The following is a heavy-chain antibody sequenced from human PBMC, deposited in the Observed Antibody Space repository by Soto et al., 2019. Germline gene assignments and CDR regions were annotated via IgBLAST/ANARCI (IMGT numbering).Heavy chain of an antibody. CDR2: INACNGNT. Sequence: QVQLVQSGAEVKEPGASVRLSCKAFGYTFTAYNIHWVRQAPGQGLEWMGWINACNGNTRSSRKFQGRVIITRDTSATTANLEVDSLRSEDTAIYYCARVAPSGGAVPRFDPWGQGTLLTVSS. V-gene: IGHV1-3*01. J-gene: IGHJ5*02. D-gene: IGHD4-17*01. CDR3: ARVAPSGGAVPRFDP. CDR1: GYTFTAYN.